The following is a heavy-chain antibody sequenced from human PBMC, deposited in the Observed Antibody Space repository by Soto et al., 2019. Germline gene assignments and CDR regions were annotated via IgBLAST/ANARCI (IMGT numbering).Heavy chain of an antibody. J-gene: IGHJ4*02. V-gene: IGHV3-74*01. CDR1: GFTFSSYW. Sequence: EVQLVESGGGLVQPGGSLRLSCAASGFTFSSYWMPWVRQDPGKGLVWVSRINSAGSSTSYADSVNGRFTISRDNSNNTLYLQMNTLIPEDTGVYYCARGEVRAGYWGQRTLVTVAS. CDR3: ARGEVRAGY. D-gene: IGHD1-26*01. CDR2: INSAGSST.